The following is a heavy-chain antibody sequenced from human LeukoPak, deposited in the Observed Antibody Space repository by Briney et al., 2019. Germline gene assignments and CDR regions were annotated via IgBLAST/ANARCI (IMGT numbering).Heavy chain of an antibody. CDR2: ILPGDSDT. Sequence: GESLKISCRASGYIFTNYWIAWVRWMPGEGLQWMGIILPGDSDTRYSPSFRGQVTISAETSTRTAYLQWTSLRASDSAMYYCARPMFLATDEKDYWGQGTLVTVSS. D-gene: IGHD2/OR15-2a*01. CDR3: ARPMFLATDEKDY. V-gene: IGHV5-51*01. CDR1: GYIFTNYW. J-gene: IGHJ4*02.